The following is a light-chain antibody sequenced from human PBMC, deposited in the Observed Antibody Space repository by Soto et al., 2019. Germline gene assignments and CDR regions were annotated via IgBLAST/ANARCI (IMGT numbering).Light chain of an antibody. CDR3: AAWDDRLSGPV. J-gene: IGLJ2*01. Sequence: QSVLTQAPSASGTPGQRVNISCSGSSSDIGNNFVYWYQQFPGTAPKLLIYRNNQRPSGVTDRFSGSKSGTSASLAISGLRSEDEADYHCAAWDDRLSGPVFGGGTKVTVL. CDR1: SSDIGNNF. V-gene: IGLV1-47*01. CDR2: RNN.